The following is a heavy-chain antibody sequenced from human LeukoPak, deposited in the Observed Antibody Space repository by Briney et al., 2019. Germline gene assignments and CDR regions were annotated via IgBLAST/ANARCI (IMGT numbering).Heavy chain of an antibody. CDR2: IYYTGST. CDR3: ARYFDWPWAFDI. D-gene: IGHD3-9*01. Sequence: SETLSLTCTVSRDSISRDSYYGRWLRQPPGKGLEWIGYIYYTGSTNINPSFKSRVTISVDTSKNQFSLKLTSVTAAGTDIYYCARYFDWPWAFDIWGQGAMVTVSS. CDR1: RDSISRDSYY. J-gene: IGHJ3*02. V-gene: IGHV4-61*01.